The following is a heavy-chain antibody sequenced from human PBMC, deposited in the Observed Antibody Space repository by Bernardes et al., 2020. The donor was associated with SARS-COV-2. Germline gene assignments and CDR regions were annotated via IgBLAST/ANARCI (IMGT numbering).Heavy chain of an antibody. Sequence: GGSLRLSCAASGFTLGSYAMTWVRQAPGKGLEWVSAISGSGGSTNYADSVRGRFTISRDNSKNTVYLQMNSLRAEDTAVYYCAKEVDSSSWSTGYYYYGMDVWGQGTTVTVSS. CDR3: AKEVDSSSWSTGYYYYGMDV. CDR2: ISGSGGST. D-gene: IGHD6-13*01. J-gene: IGHJ6*02. V-gene: IGHV3-23*01. CDR1: GFTLGSYA.